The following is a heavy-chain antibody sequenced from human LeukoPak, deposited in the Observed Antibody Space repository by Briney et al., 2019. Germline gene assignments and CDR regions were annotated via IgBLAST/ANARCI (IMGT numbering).Heavy chain of an antibody. J-gene: IGHJ4*02. CDR2: INSDGTST. V-gene: IGHV3-74*01. CDR1: GFTFSRYW. Sequence: GGSLRLSCAASGFTFSRYWMHWVRQAPGKGLVWVSRINSDGTSTNYAGSVKGRFTISRDNAKNTLFLQMNNLRAEDTAQYYCARGVITTDAYWGQGTLVTVSS. D-gene: IGHD3-22*01. CDR3: ARGVITTDAY.